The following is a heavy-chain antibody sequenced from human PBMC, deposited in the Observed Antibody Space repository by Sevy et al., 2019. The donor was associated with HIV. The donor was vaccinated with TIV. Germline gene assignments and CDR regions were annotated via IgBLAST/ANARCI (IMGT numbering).Heavy chain of an antibody. CDR2: IWYDGTDK. CDR1: GFIFSNYA. D-gene: IGHD3-16*01. Sequence: GGSLRLSCATSGFIFSNYAMHWIRQAPGKGLEWVAVIWYDGTDKYYADSLQGRFTISRDNSKNTLYLQMNSLRVEETAVYYCARYWGRDGHSIDYWGQGTLVTVSS. V-gene: IGHV3-33*01. J-gene: IGHJ4*02. CDR3: ARYWGRDGHSIDY.